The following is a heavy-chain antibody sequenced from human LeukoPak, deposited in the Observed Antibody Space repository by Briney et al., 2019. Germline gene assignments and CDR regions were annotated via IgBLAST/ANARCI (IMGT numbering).Heavy chain of an antibody. CDR1: GFTFSSYG. V-gene: IGHV3-30*02. J-gene: IGHJ6*03. CDR2: IRYDGSNK. D-gene: IGHD3-10*01. CDR3: AKRQSYYYGSGSYYSSYYYYYMDV. Sequence: GGSLRLSCAASGFTFSSYGMHWVRQAPGKGLEWVAFIRYDGSNKYYADSVKGRFTISRDNSKNTLYLQMNSLRAEDTAVYYCAKRQSYYYGSGSYYSSYYYYYMDVWGKGTTVTISS.